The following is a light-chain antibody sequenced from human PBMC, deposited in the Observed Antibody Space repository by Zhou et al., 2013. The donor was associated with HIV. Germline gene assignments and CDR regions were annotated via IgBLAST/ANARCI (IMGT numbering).Light chain of an antibody. V-gene: IGKV2-28*01. CDR2: LAS. CDR3: MQAVQTPRT. CDR1: QSLLYSNGFHY. J-gene: IGKJ1*01. Sequence: DIVMTQSPLSLPVTPGEPASISCRSSQSLLYSNGFHYLDWYLQRPGQSPQLLIYLASKRASGVPDRFSGSGSGTDFTLEISRVEAEDVGVYYCMQAVQTPRTFGQGTKVEI.